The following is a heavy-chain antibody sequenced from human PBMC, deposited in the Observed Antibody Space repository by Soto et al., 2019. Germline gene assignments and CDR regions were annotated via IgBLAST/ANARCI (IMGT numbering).Heavy chain of an antibody. CDR1: GFTFSSYA. Sequence: QVQLVESGGGVVQPGRSLRLSCAASGFTFSSYAMHWVRQAPGKGLEWVAVISYDGSNKYYADSVKGRFTISRDNSKNTMYLQMNSLRAEDTAVYYWARDRLGGSRTSDSWGQGTLVTVSS. J-gene: IGHJ4*02. CDR2: ISYDGSNK. D-gene: IGHD1-26*01. CDR3: ARDRLGGSRTSDS. V-gene: IGHV3-30-3*01.